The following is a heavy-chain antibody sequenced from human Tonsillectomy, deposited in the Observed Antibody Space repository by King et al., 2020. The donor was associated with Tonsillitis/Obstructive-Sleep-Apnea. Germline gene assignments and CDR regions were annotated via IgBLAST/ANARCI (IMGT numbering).Heavy chain of an antibody. Sequence: VQLVESGGELVQPGGSLRLSCVASGFTFISYTMNWVRQAPGKGLEWLSYISNSGDSMYYADSVKCRFTISRDNAKNSLYLQMNSLRDEDTAVYYCARDSEWSFDYWGQGTLVTVSS. D-gene: IGHD3-3*01. V-gene: IGHV3-48*02. J-gene: IGHJ4*02. CDR1: GFTFISYT. CDR3: ARDSEWSFDY. CDR2: ISNSGDSM.